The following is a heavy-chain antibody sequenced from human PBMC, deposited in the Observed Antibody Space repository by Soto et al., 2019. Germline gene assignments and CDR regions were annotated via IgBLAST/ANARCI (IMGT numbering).Heavy chain of an antibody. Sequence: QVQLQESGPGLVKPSETLSLTCTVSGGSISSYYWSWIRQPPGKGLEWIGYIYYSGITNYNPSLKSRVTISVDTSKNQFSLKLSSVTAADTAVYYCARYKSNYYYGMDVWGQVTTVTV. CDR3: ARYKSNYYYGMDV. CDR2: IYYSGIT. V-gene: IGHV4-59*01. CDR1: GGSISSYY. J-gene: IGHJ6*02. D-gene: IGHD1-20*01.